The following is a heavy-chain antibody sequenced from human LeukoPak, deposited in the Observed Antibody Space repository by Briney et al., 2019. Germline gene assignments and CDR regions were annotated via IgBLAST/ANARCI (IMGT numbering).Heavy chain of an antibody. CDR3: TRVSKGYCGGDCYSDY. Sequence: GASVKVSCKASGGTFSSYAISWVRRAPGQGLEWMGWINPNSGSTNYAQKFQGRVTMTRDTSISTAYMELSRLRSDDSAVYYCTRVSKGYCGGDCYSDYWGQGTLVTVSS. D-gene: IGHD2-21*02. V-gene: IGHV1-2*02. J-gene: IGHJ4*02. CDR1: GGTFSSYA. CDR2: INPNSGST.